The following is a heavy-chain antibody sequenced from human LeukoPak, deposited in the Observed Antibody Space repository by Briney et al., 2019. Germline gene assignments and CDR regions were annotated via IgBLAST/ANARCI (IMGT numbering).Heavy chain of an antibody. CDR2: ISYDGSNK. CDR1: GFTFDDYA. Sequence: PGGSLRLSCAASGFTFDDYAMHWVRQAPGKGLEWVAVISYDGSNKYYADSVKGRFTISRDNSKNTLYLQMNSLRAEDTAVYYCAKESGGYFDYWGQGTLVTVPS. J-gene: IGHJ4*02. D-gene: IGHD1-1*01. V-gene: IGHV3-30*18. CDR3: AKESGGYFDY.